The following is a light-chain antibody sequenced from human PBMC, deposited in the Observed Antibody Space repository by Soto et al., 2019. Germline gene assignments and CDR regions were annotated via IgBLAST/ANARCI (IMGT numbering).Light chain of an antibody. Sequence: SSELTQPLSVSVALGQTARITCGGNNIATKNVHWYQQEPGQAPVLVIYRNGNRPSGIPERFSGSNSGNTATLTISRAQAGDEAAYYCQVWDSSTPVVFGGGTKVTVL. CDR3: QVWDSSTPVV. CDR2: RNG. J-gene: IGLJ2*01. V-gene: IGLV3-9*01. CDR1: NIATKN.